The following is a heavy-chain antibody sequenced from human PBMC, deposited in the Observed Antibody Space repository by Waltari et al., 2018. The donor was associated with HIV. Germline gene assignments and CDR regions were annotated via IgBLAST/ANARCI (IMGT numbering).Heavy chain of an antibody. V-gene: IGHV3-20*04. J-gene: IGHJ4*02. CDR2: INWNGGST. CDR3: ARDYGSGSYYNY. Sequence: EVQLVESGGGVVRPGGSLSLSCVASGFNFGVYGMSWVRQAPGKGLEWVSGINWNGGSTGYADSVKGRFSISRDNAKNSLYLQMNSLRAEDTALYYCARDYGSGSYYNYWGQGTLVTVSS. D-gene: IGHD3-10*01. CDR1: GFNFGVYG.